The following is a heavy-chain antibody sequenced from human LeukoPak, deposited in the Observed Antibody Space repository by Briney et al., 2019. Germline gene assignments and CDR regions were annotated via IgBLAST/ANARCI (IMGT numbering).Heavy chain of an antibody. V-gene: IGHV3-21*01. CDR3: ARDFCSSTSCYLGYYYYYYMDV. CDR2: ISSSSSYI. J-gene: IGHJ6*03. Sequence: GGSLRLSCAASGFTFSSYSMNWVRQAPEKGLEWVSSISSSSSYIYYADSVKGRFTISRDNAKNSLYLQMNSLRAEDTAVYYCARDFCSSTSCYLGYYYYYYMDVWGKGTTVTVSS. CDR1: GFTFSSYS. D-gene: IGHD2-2*01.